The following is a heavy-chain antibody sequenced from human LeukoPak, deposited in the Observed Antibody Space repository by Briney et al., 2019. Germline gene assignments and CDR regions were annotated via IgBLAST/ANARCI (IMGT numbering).Heavy chain of an antibody. CDR1: GFTISNYW. J-gene: IGHJ4*02. Sequence: GGSLRLSCVGSGFTISNYWMNWVRQAPGKGLEWVANIKGSDKGHVDSVKGRFSVSRDDARNSLYLQMDSLRAEDTAVYYCARDVDWNYDLWGQGTVVRVSS. D-gene: IGHD1-7*01. CDR3: ARDVDWNYDL. CDR2: IKGSDK. V-gene: IGHV3-7*01.